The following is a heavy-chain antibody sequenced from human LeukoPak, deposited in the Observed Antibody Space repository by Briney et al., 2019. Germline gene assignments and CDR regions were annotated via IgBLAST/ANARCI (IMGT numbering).Heavy chain of an antibody. J-gene: IGHJ4*02. CDR2: IYYSGST. Sequence: KTSETLSLTCTVSAGSISSSSYSWGWIRQPPGKGLEWIGSIYYSGSTYYNPSLKSRVTISVDTSKNQFSLKLSSVTAADTAVYYCARETRNYYDSTGYYSFDYWGQGTLVTVSS. V-gene: IGHV4-39*02. D-gene: IGHD3-22*01. CDR1: AGSISSSSYS. CDR3: ARETRNYYDSTGYYSFDY.